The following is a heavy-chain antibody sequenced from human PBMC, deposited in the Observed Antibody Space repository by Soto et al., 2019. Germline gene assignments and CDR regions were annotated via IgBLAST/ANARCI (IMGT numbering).Heavy chain of an antibody. Sequence: SETLSLTCAVYGGSFSGYYWSWIRQPPGKGLEWIGEINHSGSTNYNPSLKSRVTISVDTSKNQFSLKLSSVTAADTAVYYCADLIAVAGIDYWGQGTLVTVSS. V-gene: IGHV4-34*01. CDR3: ADLIAVAGIDY. J-gene: IGHJ4*02. D-gene: IGHD6-19*01. CDR1: GGSFSGYY. CDR2: INHSGST.